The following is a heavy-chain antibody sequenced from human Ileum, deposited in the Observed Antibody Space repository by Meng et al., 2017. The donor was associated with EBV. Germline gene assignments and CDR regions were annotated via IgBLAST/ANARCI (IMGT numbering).Heavy chain of an antibody. D-gene: IGHD3-22*01. CDR2: IHHTEST. CDR1: GGSTSSSNW. J-gene: IGHJ4*02. Sequence: QGQLQESGPGLVKPSGHLSPPCAVSGGSTSSSNWWSWVRQAPGKGLEWIGEIHHTESTNYNPSLKSRVTISVDKSKNQFSLKLSSVTAADTAVYYCARESYSDSSGYYSLDYWGQGSLVTVSS. V-gene: IGHV4-4*02. CDR3: ARESYSDSSGYYSLDY.